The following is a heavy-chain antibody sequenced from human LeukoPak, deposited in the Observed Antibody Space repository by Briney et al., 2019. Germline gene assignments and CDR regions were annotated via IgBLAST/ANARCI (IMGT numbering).Heavy chain of an antibody. D-gene: IGHD6-19*01. CDR1: GGSISSYS. V-gene: IGHV4-59*01. J-gene: IGHJ4*02. CDR3: ARGGEDYSSGPWKFDY. Sequence: SETLSLTCTVSGGSISSYSWSWVRQPPGKGLEWIGYIYYSGSTNYNPSLKSRVTMSVDTSENQFSLKLSSVTPADTAVYYCARGGEDYSSGPWKFDYWGQGTLVTVSS. CDR2: IYYSGST.